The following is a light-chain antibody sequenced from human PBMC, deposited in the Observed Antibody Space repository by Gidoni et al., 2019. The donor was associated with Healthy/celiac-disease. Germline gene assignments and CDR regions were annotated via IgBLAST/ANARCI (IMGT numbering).Light chain of an antibody. V-gene: IGKV3-20*01. Sequence: ELVLTQSPGTLSLSPGERATLSCRASQSVSSSYLAWYQQKPGQAPRLLIYGASSRATGIPDRFSGSGYGTDFPLTISRLEPEDFAVYYCQQSGTFGGGTKVEIK. CDR3: QQSGT. CDR1: QSVSSSY. J-gene: IGKJ4*01. CDR2: GAS.